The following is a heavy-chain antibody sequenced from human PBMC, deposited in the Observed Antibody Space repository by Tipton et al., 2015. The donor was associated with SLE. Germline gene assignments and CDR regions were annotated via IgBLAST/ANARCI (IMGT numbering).Heavy chain of an antibody. Sequence: TLSLTCTVYGESLSGHYWVWIRQPPGKGLEWIGDINHSGRIDYNPSLMSRVTISEDTSKNQVSVNLRSVTAADTAVYYCARDVRTPFWGLDNWGQGTLVTVSS. CDR2: INHSGRI. CDR3: ARDVRTPFWGLDN. D-gene: IGHD3-16*01. J-gene: IGHJ4*02. V-gene: IGHV4-34*01. CDR1: GESLSGHY.